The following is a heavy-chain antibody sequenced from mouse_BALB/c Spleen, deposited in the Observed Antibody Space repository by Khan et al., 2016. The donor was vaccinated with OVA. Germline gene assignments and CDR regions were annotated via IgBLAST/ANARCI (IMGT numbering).Heavy chain of an antibody. J-gene: IGHJ2*01. D-gene: IGHD2-3*01. Sequence: QMQLEESGPELVKPGASVKMSCKASGYTFTYYVITWVKQRTGQGLEWIGEIYPGSDNAYYNERFKGKATLTADKSSNTTHMQLSSLTSEDSAVYFCARGDGYYVYFDYWGKGTTLTVSS. CDR2: IYPGSDNA. V-gene: IGHV1-81*01. CDR1: GYTFTYYV. CDR3: ARGDGYYVYFDY.